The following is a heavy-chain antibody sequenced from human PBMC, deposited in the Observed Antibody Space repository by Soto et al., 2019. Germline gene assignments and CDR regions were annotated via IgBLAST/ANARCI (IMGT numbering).Heavy chain of an antibody. CDR2: INPNSGGT. CDR1: GYTFTGYY. J-gene: IGHJ4*02. D-gene: IGHD3-16*02. V-gene: IGHV1-2*02. Sequence: QVQLVQSGAEVKKPGASVKVSCKASGYTFTGYYMHWVRQAPGQGLEWMGWINPNSGGTNYAQKFQGRVTMTRDTSISKAYMELSRLRSDDTAVYYCARDFDYVWGSYREPGYWGQGTLVTVSS. CDR3: ARDFDYVWGSYREPGY.